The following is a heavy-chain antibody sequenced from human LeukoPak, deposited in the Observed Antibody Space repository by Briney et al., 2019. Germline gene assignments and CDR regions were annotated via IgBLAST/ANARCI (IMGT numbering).Heavy chain of an antibody. Sequence: ASVKVSCKASGYTFTGYYMHWVRQAPGQGLEWMGWISAYNGNTNYAQKLQGRVTMTTDTSTSTAYMELRSLRSDDTAVYYCARAIGYYDILTGYYYSDYWGQGTLVTVSS. CDR2: ISAYNGNT. CDR1: GYTFTGYY. CDR3: ARAIGYYDILTGYYYSDY. V-gene: IGHV1-18*04. J-gene: IGHJ4*02. D-gene: IGHD3-9*01.